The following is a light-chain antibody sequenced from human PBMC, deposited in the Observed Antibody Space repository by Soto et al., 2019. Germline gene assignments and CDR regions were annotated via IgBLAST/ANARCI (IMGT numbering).Light chain of an antibody. Sequence: EIVLTQSPATPSLSPGESATLSCRASQSVSSYLAWYQQKPGQAPRLLIYDASNRATGIPARFSGSGSGTDFTLTISSLEPEDFAVYYCQQRSNWPPWTFGQGTKVEIK. CDR3: QQRSNWPPWT. J-gene: IGKJ1*01. V-gene: IGKV3-11*01. CDR1: QSVSSY. CDR2: DAS.